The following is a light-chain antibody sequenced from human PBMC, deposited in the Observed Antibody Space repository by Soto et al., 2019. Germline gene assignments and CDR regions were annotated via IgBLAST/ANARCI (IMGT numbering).Light chain of an antibody. Sequence: DIQMTQSPSTLSASVGDRVTITCRASQSVNNWLAWYQQKPGKAPKLLIYKASSLEGGVPSRFSGSGSGTDFTLTISSLQPDDFATYCCQQYNSYFTFGGGTKVEIK. V-gene: IGKV1-5*03. CDR1: QSVNNW. CDR2: KAS. J-gene: IGKJ4*01. CDR3: QQYNSYFT.